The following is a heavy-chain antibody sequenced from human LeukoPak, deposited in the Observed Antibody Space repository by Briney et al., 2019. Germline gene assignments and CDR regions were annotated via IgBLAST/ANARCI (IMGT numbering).Heavy chain of an antibody. V-gene: IGHV3-48*04. D-gene: IGHD3-22*01. CDR1: GFTFSSYW. CDR2: ISGRGKTL. CDR3: ALSPHDSDGYYYL. Sequence: GGSLRLSCAASGFTFSSYWMSWLRQAPGKGLDWLSYISGRGKTLDYADSVKGRFTISRDNAKNSLYLQMNNLRVEDTAVYYCALSPHDSDGYYYLWGQGTLVTVSS. J-gene: IGHJ4*02.